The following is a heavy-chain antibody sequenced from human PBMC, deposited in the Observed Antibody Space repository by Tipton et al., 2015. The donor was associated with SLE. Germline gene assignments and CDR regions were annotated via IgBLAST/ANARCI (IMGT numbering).Heavy chain of an antibody. D-gene: IGHD3-10*01. CDR1: GGSFTGYY. V-gene: IGHV4-4*07. Sequence: TLSLTCAVYGGSFTGYYWRWLRQPAGKGLEWLGRIYTSGSTNYNPSLKSRVTISVDTSKNQFSLKLSSVTAADTAVYYCARESSGYMDVWGKGTTVTVSS. CDR2: IYTSGST. J-gene: IGHJ6*03. CDR3: ARESSGYMDV.